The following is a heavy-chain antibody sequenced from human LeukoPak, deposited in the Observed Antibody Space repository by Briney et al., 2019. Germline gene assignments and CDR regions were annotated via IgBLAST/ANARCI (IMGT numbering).Heavy chain of an antibody. CDR3: ARGGVDTAMVKGPFDY. Sequence: ASVKVPCKASGYTFTGYYMHWVRQAPGQGLEWMGWINPNSGGTNYAQKFQGWVTMTRDTSISTAYMELSRLRSDDTAVYYCARGGVDTAMVKGPFDYWGQGTLVTVSS. J-gene: IGHJ4*02. CDR1: GYTFTGYY. CDR2: INPNSGGT. D-gene: IGHD5-18*01. V-gene: IGHV1-2*04.